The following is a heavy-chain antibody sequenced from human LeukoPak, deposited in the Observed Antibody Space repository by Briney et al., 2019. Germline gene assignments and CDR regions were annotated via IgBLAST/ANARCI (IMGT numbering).Heavy chain of an antibody. CDR3: AKGPYDYDSSGYYLIH. V-gene: IGHV3-9*01. D-gene: IGHD3-22*01. CDR1: RFTFENYA. Sequence: PGGSLRLSCVASRFTFENYAMHWVRQAPGKGLEWVSGISWNSGSIGYADSVKGRFTISRDNAKNSLYLQMNSLRAEDTAVYYCAKGPYDYDSSGYYLIHWGQGTLVTVSS. CDR2: ISWNSGSI. J-gene: IGHJ4*02.